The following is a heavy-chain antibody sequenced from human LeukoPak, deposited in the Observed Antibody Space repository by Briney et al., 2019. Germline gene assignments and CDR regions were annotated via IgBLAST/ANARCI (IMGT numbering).Heavy chain of an antibody. J-gene: IGHJ4*02. Sequence: GGSLRLSCTASGFTFGDYAMSWFRQAPGKGLEWVGFIRSKAYGGTTEYAASVKGRFTISRDNSKNTLYLQMNSLRAEDTAVYYCAKGGAGDIVPTMDYWGQGTLVTVSS. D-gene: IGHD5-12*01. V-gene: IGHV3-49*03. CDR3: AKGGAGDIVPTMDY. CDR2: IRSKAYGGTT. CDR1: GFTFGDYA.